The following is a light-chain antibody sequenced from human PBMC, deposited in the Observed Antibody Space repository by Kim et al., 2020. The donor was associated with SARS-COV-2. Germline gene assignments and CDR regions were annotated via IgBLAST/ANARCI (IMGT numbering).Light chain of an antibody. V-gene: IGKV1-27*01. CDR2: AAS. CDR1: KDISNY. J-gene: IGKJ1*01. CDR3: QKCDSAPWT. Sequence: ASVGDRGTITCRAGKDISNYLAWFQLKPGKAPELLIYAASALQPGVPFRFSGSGSGTDFTLTVTSLQPEDVATYYCQKCDSAPWTFGQGTKVEIK.